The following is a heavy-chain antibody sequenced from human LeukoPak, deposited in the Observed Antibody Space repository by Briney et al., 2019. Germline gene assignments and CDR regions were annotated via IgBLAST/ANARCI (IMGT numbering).Heavy chain of an antibody. Sequence: GGSLRLSCAASGFTFSSYAMSWVRQAPGKGLERVSAISGSGGRTYYADSVKGRFTISRDNSKNTLYLQMNSLRAEDTAVYYCAKDLPTCSSTSCFAFDYWGQGTLVTVSS. CDR1: GFTFSSYA. J-gene: IGHJ4*02. D-gene: IGHD2-2*01. CDR3: AKDLPTCSSTSCFAFDY. CDR2: ISGSGGRT. V-gene: IGHV3-23*01.